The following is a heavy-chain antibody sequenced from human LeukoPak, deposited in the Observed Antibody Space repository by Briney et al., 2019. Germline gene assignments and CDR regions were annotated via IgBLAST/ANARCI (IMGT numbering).Heavy chain of an antibody. Sequence: PSETLSLTCADYGGSFSGYYWSWIRQPPGKWLEWIGEVNHSGSTNYNPSLKSRVTISVDTSKNQFSLKLSSVTAADTAVYYCARTVRVVDDYWGQGTLVAVSS. V-gene: IGHV4-34*01. CDR1: GGSFSGYY. CDR2: VNHSGST. J-gene: IGHJ4*02. D-gene: IGHD2-15*01. CDR3: ARTVRVVDDY.